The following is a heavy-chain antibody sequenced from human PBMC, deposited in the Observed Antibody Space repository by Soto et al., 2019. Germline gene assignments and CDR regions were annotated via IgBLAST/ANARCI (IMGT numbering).Heavy chain of an antibody. V-gene: IGHV1-18*03. D-gene: IGHD2-21*01. CDR2: MSANNGNT. CDR1: GYTFTSYD. Sequence: GASVKVSCKASGYTFTSYDINWVRQATGQGLEWMGWMSANNGNTNYAQKLQGRVTMTTDTSTSTAYMELRSLRAEDMAVYYCASVGMWWAGAFDIWGQGTMVTVSS. J-gene: IGHJ3*02. CDR3: ASVGMWWAGAFDI.